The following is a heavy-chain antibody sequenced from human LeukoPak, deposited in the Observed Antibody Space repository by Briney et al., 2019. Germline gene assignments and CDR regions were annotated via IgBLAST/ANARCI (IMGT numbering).Heavy chain of an antibody. CDR2: IYHSGST. CDR3: ARGGGNWFDP. CDR1: GYSISSGYY. V-gene: IGHV4-38-2*02. J-gene: IGHJ5*02. Sequence: SETLSLTCTVSGYSISSGYYWCLLRQPPGKGQEWIGIIYHSGSTYYNPSLKSRVTISVDTSKNQFSLKLSSVTAADTAVYYCARGGGNWFDPWGQGTLVTVSS. D-gene: IGHD3-16*01.